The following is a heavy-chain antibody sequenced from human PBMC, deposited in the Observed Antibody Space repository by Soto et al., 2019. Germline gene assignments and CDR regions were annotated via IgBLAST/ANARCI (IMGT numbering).Heavy chain of an antibody. CDR1: GGSFRGYY. CDR2: INHSGST. CDR3: ASLSDPIGYDLGFFDY. Sequence: PSETLSLTCAVYGGSFRGYYWSWIRQPPGKGLEWIGEINHSGSTNYNPSLKSRVTISVDTSKNQFSLKLSSVTAADTAVYYCASLSDPIGYDLGFFDYWGQGTLVTVSS. D-gene: IGHD5-12*01. J-gene: IGHJ4*02. V-gene: IGHV4-34*01.